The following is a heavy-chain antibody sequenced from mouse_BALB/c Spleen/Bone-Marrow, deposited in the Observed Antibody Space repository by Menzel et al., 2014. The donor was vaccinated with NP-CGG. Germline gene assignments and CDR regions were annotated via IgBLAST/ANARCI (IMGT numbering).Heavy chain of an antibody. J-gene: IGHJ3*01. Sequence: QVQLKQSGAELVRPGASVTLSCKASGYTFTDYEMHWVKQTPVHGLEWIGAIDPETGGTAYNQKFKGKATLTADKSSSTAYMELRSLTSEDSAVYYCARRTGYPYWGQGTLVTVSA. D-gene: IGHD4-1*01. CDR1: GYTFTDYE. V-gene: IGHV1-15*01. CDR3: ARRTGYPY. CDR2: IDPETGGT.